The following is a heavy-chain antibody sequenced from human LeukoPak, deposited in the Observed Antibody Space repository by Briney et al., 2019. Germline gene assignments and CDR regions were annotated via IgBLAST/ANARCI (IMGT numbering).Heavy chain of an antibody. D-gene: IGHD3-9*01. Sequence: GGSLRLSCAASGFTFDDYGMSWVRQAPGKGLEWVSGINWNGGSTDYADSVKGRFTISRDNAKNSLYLQMNSLRAEDTDLYYCAREGGYYDILTGYYRYYYYYMDVWGKGTTVTVSS. V-gene: IGHV3-20*04. CDR3: AREGGYYDILTGYYRYYYYYMDV. CDR2: INWNGGST. CDR1: GFTFDDYG. J-gene: IGHJ6*03.